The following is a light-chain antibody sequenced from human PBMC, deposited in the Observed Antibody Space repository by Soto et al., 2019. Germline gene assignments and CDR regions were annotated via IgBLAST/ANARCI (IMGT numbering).Light chain of an antibody. CDR1: SSDVGGYNY. V-gene: IGLV2-11*01. CDR2: DVN. J-gene: IGLJ1*01. CDR3: SSYAGSYTYV. Sequence: QSVLTQPRSVSGSPGQSVTISCTGTSSDVGGYNYVSWYQHHPGKVPKLMIYDVNKRPSGVPDRFSGSKSGNTASLTISGLQAEDEADYYCSSYAGSYTYVLGTGTNLTVL.